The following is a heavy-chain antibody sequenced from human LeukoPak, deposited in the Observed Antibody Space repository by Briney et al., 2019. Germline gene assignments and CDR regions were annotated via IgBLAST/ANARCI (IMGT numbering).Heavy chain of an antibody. V-gene: IGHV3-23*01. D-gene: IGHD3-16*01. CDR2: TGSGADL. J-gene: IGHJ4*02. CDR1: GFAFGVHA. Sequence: PGGSLRLSCAASGFAFGVHAMSWVRQAPGKGPEWVATTGSGADLFYAESVKGRFTISRDDPRNTLWLQMNSLRAEDTALYYCAKDWTPHNRVYDCLDSWGQGTQVTVSS. CDR3: AKDWTPHNRVYDCLDS.